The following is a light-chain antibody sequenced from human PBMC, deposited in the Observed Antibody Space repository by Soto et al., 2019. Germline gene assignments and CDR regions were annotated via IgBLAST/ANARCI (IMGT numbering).Light chain of an antibody. CDR3: SSYTSSSTLVV. CDR2: DVS. J-gene: IGLJ2*01. Sequence: QSALTQPASVSGSPGQSITISCTGTSSDVGGYNYVSWYQQHPGKAPRLRIYDVSNRPSGVSNRFSGSKSGNTASRTISGLQAEDEADYYCSSYTSSSTLVVFGGGTKVTVL. V-gene: IGLV2-14*01. CDR1: SSDVGGYNY.